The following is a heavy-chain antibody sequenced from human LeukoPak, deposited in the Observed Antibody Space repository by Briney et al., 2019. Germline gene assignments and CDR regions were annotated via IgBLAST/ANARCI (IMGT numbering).Heavy chain of an antibody. Sequence: GGSLRLSCAASRFTFSRYAMSWVRQAPGKGLEWVANIKQDGSEKYYVDSVKGRFTISRDNAKNSLYLQMNSLRAEDTAVYYCARVEYSSSWFPAYYYYYGMDVWGQGTTVTVSS. CDR3: ARVEYSSSWFPAYYYYYGMDV. CDR1: RFTFSRYA. J-gene: IGHJ6*02. CDR2: IKQDGSEK. D-gene: IGHD6-13*01. V-gene: IGHV3-7*03.